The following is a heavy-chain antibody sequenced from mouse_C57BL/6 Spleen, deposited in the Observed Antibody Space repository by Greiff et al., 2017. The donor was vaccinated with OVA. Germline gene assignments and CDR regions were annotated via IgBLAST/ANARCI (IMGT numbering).Heavy chain of an antibody. CDR2: IDPSDSYT. CDR3: ARSYYGSLYAMDY. J-gene: IGHJ4*01. CDR1: GYTFTSYW. D-gene: IGHD1-1*01. Sequence: QVQLKQPGAELVKPGASVKLSCKASGYTFTSYWMQWVKQRPGQGLEWIGEIDPSDSYTNYNQKFKGKATLTVDTSSSTAYMQLSSLTSEDSAVYYCARSYYGSLYAMDYWGQGTSVTVSS. V-gene: IGHV1-50*01.